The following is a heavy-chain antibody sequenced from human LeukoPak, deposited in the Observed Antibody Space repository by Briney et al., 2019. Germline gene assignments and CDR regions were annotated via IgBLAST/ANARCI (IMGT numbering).Heavy chain of an antibody. CDR1: GFTFSSYS. D-gene: IGHD6-13*01. V-gene: IGHV3-23*01. CDR3: ARDQTTAGTDV. Sequence: GGSLRLSCAASGFTFSSYSMNWVRQAPGKGLEWVPGISASGNRTFYADSVRGRFAISRDNSKNTLYLQMNSLRAEDAALYYCARDQTTAGTDVWGQGTLVTVSS. J-gene: IGHJ4*02. CDR2: ISASGNRT.